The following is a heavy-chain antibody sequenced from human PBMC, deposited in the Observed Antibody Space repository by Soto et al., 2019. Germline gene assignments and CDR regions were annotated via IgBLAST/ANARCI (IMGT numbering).Heavy chain of an antibody. CDR3: AREEHTMVRGVSGLGGPIDY. CDR2: ISSSSSTI. Sequence: GGSLRLSCAASGFTFSSYSMNWVRQAPGKGLEWVSYISSSSSTIYYADSVKGRFTISRDNAKNSLYLQMNSLRAEDTAVYYCAREEHTMVRGVSGLGGPIDYWGQGTLVTVSS. D-gene: IGHD3-10*01. J-gene: IGHJ4*02. CDR1: GFTFSSYS. V-gene: IGHV3-48*01.